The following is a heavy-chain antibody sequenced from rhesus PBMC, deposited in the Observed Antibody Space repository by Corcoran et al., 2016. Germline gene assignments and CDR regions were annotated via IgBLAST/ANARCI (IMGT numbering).Heavy chain of an antibody. CDR2: IKPYNGNT. V-gene: IGHV1S2*01. D-gene: IGHD2-39*01. J-gene: IGHJ4*01. Sequence: QVQLVQSGAEVKKPGSSVKVSCKASGYTFTDYYIHWVRQSPRQGLEWMGWIKPYNGNTRYAQKFQGRVTMTRDTTTTTVYMELSSLRSDDTAVYYCARVDPSAYVYFDFWGQGVLVTVSS. CDR3: ARVDPSAYVYFDF. CDR1: GYTFTDYY.